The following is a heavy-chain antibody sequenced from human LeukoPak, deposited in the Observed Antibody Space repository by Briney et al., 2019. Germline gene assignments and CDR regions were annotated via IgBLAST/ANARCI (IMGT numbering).Heavy chain of an antibody. CDR2: ISSSSNYI. CDR1: GFTFSSYS. J-gene: IGHJ4*02. CDR3: ACNRWLQSPFDY. Sequence: PGGSLRLSCAASGFTFSSYSMNWVRQAPGKGLEWVSSISSSSNYIYYADSVKGRFTISRDNAKNSLYLQMNSLRAEDTAVYYCACNRWLQSPFDYGGQGTLVTVSS. D-gene: IGHD5-24*01. V-gene: IGHV3-21*01.